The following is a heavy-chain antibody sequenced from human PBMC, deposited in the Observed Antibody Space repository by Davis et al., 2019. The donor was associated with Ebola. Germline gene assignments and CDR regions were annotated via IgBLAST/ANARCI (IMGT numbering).Heavy chain of an antibody. CDR3: ARDAVTMVRGVILYYGMDV. D-gene: IGHD3-10*01. V-gene: IGHV3-21*01. Sequence: GGSLRLSCAASGFTFSSYAMSWVRQAPGKGLEWVSSISSSSSYIYYADSVKGRFTISRDNAKNSLYLQMNSLRAEDTAVYYCARDAVTMVRGVILYYGMDVWGQGTTVTVSS. CDR1: GFTFSSYA. J-gene: IGHJ6*02. CDR2: ISSSSSYI.